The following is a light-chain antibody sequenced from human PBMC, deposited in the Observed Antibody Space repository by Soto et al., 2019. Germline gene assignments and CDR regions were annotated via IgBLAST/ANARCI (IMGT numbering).Light chain of an antibody. J-gene: IGKJ4*01. CDR2: GAS. Sequence: EIVLTQSPGTLSLSPGERATLSCRASQSVSSSYLAWYQQKPGQAPRLLIYGASSRATGIPDRFSGSGSGTDFTLTISXLEPEDFAVYYCQQYAYSLTFGGGTKVEIK. V-gene: IGKV3-20*01. CDR3: QQYAYSLT. CDR1: QSVSSSY.